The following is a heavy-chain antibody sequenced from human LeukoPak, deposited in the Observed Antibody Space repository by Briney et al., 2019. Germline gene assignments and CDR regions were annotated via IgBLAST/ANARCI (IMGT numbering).Heavy chain of an antibody. V-gene: IGHV4-59*08. Sequence: PSETLSLTCTVSGGSLSSHYWSWIRQPPGKGLEYIGYIYTDGSTSYNPSLKSRDTILVDTSKNQFSLRLSSVTAADTAVYYCARHRDTVFPFDPWGQGTLVTVSS. CDR3: ARHRDTVFPFDP. D-gene: IGHD3-3*01. CDR1: GGSLSSHY. J-gene: IGHJ5*02. CDR2: IYTDGST.